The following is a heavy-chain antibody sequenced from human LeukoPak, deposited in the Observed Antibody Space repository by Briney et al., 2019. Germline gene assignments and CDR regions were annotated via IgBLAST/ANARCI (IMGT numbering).Heavy chain of an antibody. CDR2: TNPNSGGT. CDR3: ARLSIGEDYFDF. J-gene: IGHJ4*02. CDR1: GYTFTGYH. V-gene: IGHV1-2*02. Sequence: ASVKVSCKASGYTFTGYHIHWVRQAPGQGLEWMGWTNPNSGGTHFAEKFQGRVTITRVRSISTAFLELRRLRSDDTAVYSCARLSIGEDYFDFWGQGTLVTVSS. D-gene: IGHD3-10*01.